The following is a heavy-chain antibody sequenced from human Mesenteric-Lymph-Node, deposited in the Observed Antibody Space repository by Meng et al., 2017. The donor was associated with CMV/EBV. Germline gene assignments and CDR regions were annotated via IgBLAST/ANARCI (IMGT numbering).Heavy chain of an antibody. CDR2: ISYNGSNK. CDR1: GFTFSSYA. Sequence: GESLKISCAASGFTFSSYAMHWARQAPGKGLEWVGVISYNGSNKYYADSVRGRFTITRDNSKNTPNLQMNSLRAEATAEYYGAGALYYERGGNYYPLWFDPRGQGTQVTVSS. J-gene: IGHJ5*02. D-gene: IGHD3-22*01. V-gene: IGHV3-30-3*01. CDR3: AGALYYERGGNYYPLWFDP.